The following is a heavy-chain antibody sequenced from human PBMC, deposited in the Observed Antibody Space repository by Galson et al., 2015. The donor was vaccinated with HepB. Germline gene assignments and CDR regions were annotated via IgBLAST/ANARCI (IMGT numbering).Heavy chain of an antibody. J-gene: IGHJ4*02. D-gene: IGHD7-27*01. CDR3: ARATTGDGAAFFDY. CDR1: GFTVSYNY. Sequence: SLRLSCAASGFTVSYNYMNWVRQAPGKGLEWVAVIHSGGDTYYADSVKGRLTISRDNSKNTLFLQMNSLRAEDTAVYYCARATTGDGAAFFDYWGQGTPVTVSS. V-gene: IGHV3-53*01. CDR2: IHSGGDT.